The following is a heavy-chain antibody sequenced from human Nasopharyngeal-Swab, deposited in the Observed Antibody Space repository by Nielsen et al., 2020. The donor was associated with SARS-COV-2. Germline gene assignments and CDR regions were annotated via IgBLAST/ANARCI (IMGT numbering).Heavy chain of an antibody. CDR3: AKRLSCTSTSCYAFDY. CDR2: ISGIGDRT. V-gene: IGHV3-23*01. J-gene: IGHJ4*02. D-gene: IGHD2-2*01. Sequence: GGSLRLSCTASGFTFTTYAMSWVRQAPGKGLEWVSAISGIGDRTYYADSVQGRFTISRDNSKNTLYLQMNSLRAEDTAVYYCAKRLSCTSTSCYAFDYWGQGTLVTVS. CDR1: GFTFTTYA.